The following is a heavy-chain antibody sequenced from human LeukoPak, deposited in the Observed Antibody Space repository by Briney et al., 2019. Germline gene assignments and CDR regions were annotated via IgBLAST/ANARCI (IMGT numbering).Heavy chain of an antibody. CDR1: GFTFSSYA. Sequence: PGGSLRLSCAASGFTFSSYAMSWVRQAPGKGLEWVSAISGSGGSTYYADSVKGRFTISRDNSKNTLYLQMNSLRAEDTAVYYCARDYGGNTELRFDPWGQGTLVTVSS. CDR3: ARDYGGNTELRFDP. CDR2: ISGSGGST. D-gene: IGHD4-23*01. J-gene: IGHJ5*02. V-gene: IGHV3-23*01.